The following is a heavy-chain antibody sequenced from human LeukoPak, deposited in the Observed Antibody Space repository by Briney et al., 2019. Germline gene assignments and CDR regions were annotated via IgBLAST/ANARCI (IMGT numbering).Heavy chain of an antibody. CDR3: ARGGSSTRSVAHWFDP. Sequence: SETLSLTCAVYGGSFSGYYWSWIRQPPGNRLEWIGEINHSGSTNYNPSLKSRVTISVDTSKNQFSLKLSSVTAADTAVYYCARGGSSTRSVAHWFDPWGQGTLVTVSS. V-gene: IGHV4-34*01. J-gene: IGHJ5*02. CDR2: INHSGST. D-gene: IGHD2-2*01. CDR1: GGSFSGYY.